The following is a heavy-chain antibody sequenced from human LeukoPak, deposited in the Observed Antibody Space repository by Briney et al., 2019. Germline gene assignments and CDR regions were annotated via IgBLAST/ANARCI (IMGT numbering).Heavy chain of an antibody. J-gene: IGHJ6*03. Sequence: SVKVSCKASGGTFSSYAISWVRQASGQGLEWMGGIIPIFGTANYAQKFQGRVTITADKSTSTAYMELSSLRSEDTAIYYCAKNGDRGAYCTGGTCYPYFYYYMDVWGKGTTVTI. V-gene: IGHV1-69*06. CDR1: GGTFSSYA. CDR2: IIPIFGTA. CDR3: AKNGDRGAYCTGGTCYPYFYYYMDV. D-gene: IGHD2-15*01.